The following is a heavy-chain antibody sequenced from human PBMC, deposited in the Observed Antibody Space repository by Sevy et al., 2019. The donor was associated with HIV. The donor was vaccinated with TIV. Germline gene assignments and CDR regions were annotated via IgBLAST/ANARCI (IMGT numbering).Heavy chain of an antibody. V-gene: IGHV3-72*01. CDR3: ARTSNGNYGDSFDY. Sequence: GGSLRLSCAASGFTFSDHYMDWVRQAPGKGLEWVGRIRKKGNSYSTEYAASVKGRFTISSDDSRNSLSLQMNSLKTEDTAVYYCARTSNGNYGDSFDYWGQGTLVTVSS. CDR1: GFTFSDHY. CDR2: IRKKGNSYST. D-gene: IGHD2-21*01. J-gene: IGHJ4*02.